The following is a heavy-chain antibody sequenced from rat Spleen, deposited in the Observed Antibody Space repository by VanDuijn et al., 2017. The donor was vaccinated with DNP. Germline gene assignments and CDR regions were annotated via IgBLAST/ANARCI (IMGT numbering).Heavy chain of an antibody. J-gene: IGHJ2*01. V-gene: IGHV5S23*01. CDR3: ATRGYYGLAYYFNY. D-gene: IGHD1-6*01. Sequence: EVHLVQSGGGLVQPGRSLKLSCVVSGVTFSDYDMAWVRQAPTKGLEWVASITNSGDSVYYRESVKGRFTISRDNAKSTLYLQMDSLRSEDTATYYCATRGYYGLAYYFNYWGQGVMVTVSS. CDR2: ITNSGDSV. CDR1: GVTFSDYD.